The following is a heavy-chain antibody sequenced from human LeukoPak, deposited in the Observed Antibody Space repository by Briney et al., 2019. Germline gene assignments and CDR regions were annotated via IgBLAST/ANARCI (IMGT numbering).Heavy chain of an antibody. Sequence: ASVKVSCKASGYTFTGYYMHWVRQALGQGLEWMGWINPNSGGTNYAQKFQGRVTMTRDTSIIVYMDLSRLRSDDTAVYYCARGAHYHDSSDGYDYWGQGTLVTVSS. CDR3: ARGAHYHDSSDGYDY. D-gene: IGHD3-22*01. V-gene: IGHV1-2*02. CDR2: INPNSGGT. CDR1: GYTFTGYY. J-gene: IGHJ4*02.